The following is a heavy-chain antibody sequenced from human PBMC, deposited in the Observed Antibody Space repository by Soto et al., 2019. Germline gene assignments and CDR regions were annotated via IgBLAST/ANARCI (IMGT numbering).Heavy chain of an antibody. Sequence: ASVKVSCKASGYTFTSYGISWVRQAPGQGLEWMGWISAYNGKTNYAQKLQGRVTMTTDTSTSTAYMELRSLRSDDTAVYYCARASHSNWGVPAAMGLNFDYWGQGTLVTVSS. CDR2: ISAYNGKT. CDR3: ARASHSNWGVPAAMGLNFDY. V-gene: IGHV1-18*01. CDR1: GYTFTSYG. D-gene: IGHD2-2*01. J-gene: IGHJ4*02.